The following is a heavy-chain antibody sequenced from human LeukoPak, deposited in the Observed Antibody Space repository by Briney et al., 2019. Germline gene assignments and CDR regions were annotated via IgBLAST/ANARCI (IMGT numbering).Heavy chain of an antibody. CDR2: ISDYNGNT. V-gene: IGHV1-18*01. D-gene: IGHD3/OR15-3a*01. Sequence: ASVKVSCKASGYTFSSHGISWVRQAPGQGLEWMGWISDYNGNTNYAQKLQGRVTMTTDTSTSTAYMELRSLRSDDTAVYYCARVSGLQPFDYWGQGTLVTVSS. CDR1: GYTFSSHG. CDR3: ARVSGLQPFDY. J-gene: IGHJ4*02.